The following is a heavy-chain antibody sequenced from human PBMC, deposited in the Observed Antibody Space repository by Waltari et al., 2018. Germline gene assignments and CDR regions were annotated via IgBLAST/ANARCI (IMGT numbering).Heavy chain of an antibody. CDR3: ARDSRMVQGVIIPLDY. D-gene: IGHD3-10*01. J-gene: IGHJ4*02. CDR1: GFTFSSYS. V-gene: IGHV3-21*01. Sequence: EVQLVESGGGLVKPGGSLRLSCAASGFTFSSYSMNWVRQAPGKGLEWVSSISSSSSYIYYADSVKGRFTISRDNAKNSLYLQMNSLRAEDMAVYYCARDSRMVQGVIIPLDYWGQGTLVTVSS. CDR2: ISSSSSYI.